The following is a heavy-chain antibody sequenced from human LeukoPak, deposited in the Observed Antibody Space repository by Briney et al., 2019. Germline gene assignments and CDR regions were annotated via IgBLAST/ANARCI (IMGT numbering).Heavy chain of an antibody. Sequence: PLASVKVSCKASGYTFVGYYLHWVLQAPGQGLEWMAWIDPYTGNTHYAQKFQGRITVTRDTSISTTYMELSWLTSDDTALYYCAREYSASEHWGQGTLVTVSS. CDR2: IDPYTGNT. D-gene: IGHD5-12*01. J-gene: IGHJ1*01. CDR3: AREYSASEH. V-gene: IGHV1-2*02. CDR1: GYTFVGYY.